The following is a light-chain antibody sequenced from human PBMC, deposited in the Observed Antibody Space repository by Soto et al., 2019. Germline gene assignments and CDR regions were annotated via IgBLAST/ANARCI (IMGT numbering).Light chain of an antibody. V-gene: IGKV3-20*01. CDR3: QQYGSSGT. CDR1: QCVGNS. CDR2: GAS. Sequence: IVLTQSPATLSLSPGERATLSFRASQCVGNSLAWYQERPGQAPRLLIYGASNRATGIPDRFSGSGSGTDSTLTISRLEPEDFAVYYCQQYGSSGTFGQGTKVDIK. J-gene: IGKJ1*01.